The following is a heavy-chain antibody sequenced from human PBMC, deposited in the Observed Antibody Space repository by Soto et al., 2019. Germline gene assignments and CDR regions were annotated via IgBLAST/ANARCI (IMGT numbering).Heavy chain of an antibody. CDR3: ARGTNLGYCSGGSCTSYQFDP. D-gene: IGHD2-15*01. Sequence: AQTLSLTCAISGDSVSSTSTAWSWIRQSPSRGLEWLGRTYYRSKWYSDYAVSVKSRITINPDTSKNQFSLKLSSVTAADTAVYYCARGTNLGYCSGGSCTSYQFDPWGQGALVTASS. V-gene: IGHV6-1*01. CDR2: TYYRSKWYS. CDR1: GDSVSSTSTA. J-gene: IGHJ5*02.